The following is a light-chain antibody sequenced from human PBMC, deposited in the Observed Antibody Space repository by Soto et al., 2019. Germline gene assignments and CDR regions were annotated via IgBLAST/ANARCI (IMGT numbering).Light chain of an antibody. CDR2: GAS. J-gene: IGKJ1*01. V-gene: IGKV3-20*01. CDR3: QQYGSSPWA. Sequence: EIVLTQSPGTLSLSPGERATLSCRASQRVSSNYLAWYQQKPGQAPGLLIYGASSRATGIPDRFSGSGSGTDFTLTISRLEPEDFAVYYCQQYGSSPWAFGQGTKVEIK. CDR1: QRVSSNY.